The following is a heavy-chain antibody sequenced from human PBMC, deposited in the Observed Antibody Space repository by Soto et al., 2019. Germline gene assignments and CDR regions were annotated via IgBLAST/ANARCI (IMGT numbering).Heavy chain of an antibody. Sequence: ASVKVSCKASGFSFTGYYIHWLRQAPGQGLEWMGWINAHSGGTEYAQKFQGRVTLTRDTSIATAYLTLTSLRSDDTAFYYCARVMDDWNSVRFDPWGQGTLVTVSS. CDR3: ARVMDDWNSVRFDP. V-gene: IGHV1-2*02. CDR1: GFSFTGYY. D-gene: IGHD1-7*01. J-gene: IGHJ5*02. CDR2: INAHSGGT.